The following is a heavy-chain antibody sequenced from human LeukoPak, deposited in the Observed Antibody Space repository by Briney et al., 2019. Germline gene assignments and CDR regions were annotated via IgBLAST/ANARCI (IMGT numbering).Heavy chain of an antibody. Sequence: PGGSLRLSCVAPGFTFSSYSMNWVRLAPGGGLEWISYISSSASTIFYADSVKGRVTISRDSAKNSLYLQMNSLRAEDTAVYYCARGEPYSSSWYSNFDYWGQGTLVTVSS. D-gene: IGHD6-13*01. CDR1: GFTFSSYS. J-gene: IGHJ4*02. V-gene: IGHV3-48*01. CDR3: ARGEPYSSSWYSNFDY. CDR2: ISSSASTI.